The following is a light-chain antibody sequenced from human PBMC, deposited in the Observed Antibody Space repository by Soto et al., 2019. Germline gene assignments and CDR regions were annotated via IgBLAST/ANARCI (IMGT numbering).Light chain of an antibody. J-gene: IGLJ3*02. CDR3: SSDTSSSTLV. CDR2: EVS. Sequence: QSALTQPASVSGSPGQSITISCTGTSSDVGAYNYVSWYQQHPGKAPKLMIYEVSNRPSGVSNRFSGSKSGNTASLTISGLQAEDEADYYCSSDTSSSTLVFGGGTKLTV. V-gene: IGLV2-14*01. CDR1: SSDVGAYNY.